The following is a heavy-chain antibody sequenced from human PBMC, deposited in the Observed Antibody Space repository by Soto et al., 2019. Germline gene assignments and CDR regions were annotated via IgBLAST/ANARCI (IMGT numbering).Heavy chain of an antibody. D-gene: IGHD6-19*01. CDR3: ARLGGIAVAGNGLNYYYGMDV. CDR1: GYSFTSYW. CDR2: IYPGDSDT. V-gene: IGHV5-51*01. J-gene: IGHJ6*02. Sequence: GESLKISCKGSGYSFTSYWIGWVRQMPGKDLEWMGIIYPGDSDTRYSPSFQGQVTISADKSISTAYLQWSSPKASDTAMYYCARLGGIAVAGNGLNYYYGMDVWGQGTTVTVSS.